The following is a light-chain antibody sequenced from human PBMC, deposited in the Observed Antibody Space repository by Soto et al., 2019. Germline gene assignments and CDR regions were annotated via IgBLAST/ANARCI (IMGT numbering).Light chain of an antibody. CDR2: EVT. CDR1: SSEVGSFNR. Sequence: QSVLTQPPSVSGSPGQSVTISCAGTSSEVGSFNRVSWYQQPPGTAPKLMIFEVTNRPSGVPDRFSGSKSDNTASLTISGLQAEDEADYYCSSYTSSSTYVFGTGTKVTVL. CDR3: SSYTSSSTYV. J-gene: IGLJ1*01. V-gene: IGLV2-18*02.